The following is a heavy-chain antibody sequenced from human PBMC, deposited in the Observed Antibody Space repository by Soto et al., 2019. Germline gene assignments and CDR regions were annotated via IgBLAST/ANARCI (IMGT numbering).Heavy chain of an antibody. J-gene: IGHJ1*01. V-gene: IGHV5-51*01. CDR1: GYSFTNYW. CDR3: ARGGYGGSNWYDGYFLY. CDR2: IYPGDSDT. Sequence: GESLKISCKGSGYSFTNYWIAWVRQMPGKGLEWMGIIYPGDSDTRYSPSFQGQVTISADKSISTAYLQWSSLKVSDTAIYYCARGGYGGSNWYDGYFLYWGQGTLVTVSS. D-gene: IGHD6-13*01.